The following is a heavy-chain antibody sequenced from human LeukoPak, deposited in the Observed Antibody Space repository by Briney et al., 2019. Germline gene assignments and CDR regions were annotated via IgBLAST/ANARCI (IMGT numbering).Heavy chain of an antibody. Sequence: SGGSLRLSCAASGFTFSSYWMHWVRQAPGKGLVWVSRINSDGSTTNYADSVKGRFTISRDNAKNTLYLQMDSLRAEDTAVYYCARGPGYSSSWYGTDLWGQGALVTVSS. CDR2: INSDGSTT. J-gene: IGHJ5*02. D-gene: IGHD6-13*01. CDR3: ARGPGYSSSWYGTDL. CDR1: GFTFSSYW. V-gene: IGHV3-74*01.